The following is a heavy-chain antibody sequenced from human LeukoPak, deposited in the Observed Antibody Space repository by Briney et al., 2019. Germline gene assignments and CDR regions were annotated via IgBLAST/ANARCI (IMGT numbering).Heavy chain of an antibody. D-gene: IGHD3-16*02. V-gene: IGHV4-4*07. Sequence: SETLSLTCTVSGGSISSYYWSWIRQPAGKGLEWIGRIYTSGSTNYNPSLKSRVTMSVDTSKNQFSLKLSSVTAADTAVYYCARESNDYVRGSYRYTPMIDYWGQGTLVTVSS. CDR2: IYTSGST. J-gene: IGHJ4*02. CDR1: GGSISSYY. CDR3: ARESNDYVRGSYRYTPMIDY.